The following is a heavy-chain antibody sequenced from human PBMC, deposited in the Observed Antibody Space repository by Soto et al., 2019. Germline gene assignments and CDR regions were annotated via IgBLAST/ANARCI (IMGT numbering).Heavy chain of an antibody. Sequence: EVHLLESGGGLVQPGGSLRLSCAASEFTFSSYVMTWVRQAPGKGLEWVSSITGSGDGTYFAASVKGRFTISSDNSNHRLFLQMESLRGEDTAVYYCERASLEVAPGISRRSPFRKTSAPPDYYYYGVDVWGQGPTVTVSS. D-gene: IGHD6-13*01. CDR2: ITGSGDGT. J-gene: IGHJ6*02. CDR1: EFTFSSYV. V-gene: IGHV3-23*01. CDR3: ERASLEVAPGISRRSPFRKTSAPPDYYYYGVDV.